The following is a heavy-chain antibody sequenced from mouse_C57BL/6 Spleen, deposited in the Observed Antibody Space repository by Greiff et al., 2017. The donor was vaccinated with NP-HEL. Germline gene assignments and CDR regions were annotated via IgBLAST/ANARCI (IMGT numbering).Heavy chain of an antibody. CDR1: GYTFTSYW. CDR2: IDPSDSYT. V-gene: IGHV1-69*01. CDR3: ARVTAQAFYFDY. Sequence: QVQLKQPGAELVMPGASVKLSCKASGYTFTSYWMHWVKQRPGQGLEWIGEIDPSDSYTNYNQKFKGKSTLTVDKSSSTAYMQLSSLTSEDSAVYYCARVTAQAFYFDYWGQGTTLTVSS. D-gene: IGHD3-2*02. J-gene: IGHJ2*01.